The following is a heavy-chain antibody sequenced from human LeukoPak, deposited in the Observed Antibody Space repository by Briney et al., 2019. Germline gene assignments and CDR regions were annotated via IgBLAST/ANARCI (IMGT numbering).Heavy chain of an antibody. CDR1: GGSISSYY. Sequence: SETLSLTCTVSGGSISSYYWSWIRQPPGKGLEWIGCIYDSGSTNYNPSLKSRVTISVDTSMNQFSLKLSSVTAADTAVYYCARERWFDIWGQGTMVTVSS. D-gene: IGHD4-23*01. CDR2: IYDSGST. J-gene: IGHJ3*02. CDR3: ARERWFDI. V-gene: IGHV4-59*01.